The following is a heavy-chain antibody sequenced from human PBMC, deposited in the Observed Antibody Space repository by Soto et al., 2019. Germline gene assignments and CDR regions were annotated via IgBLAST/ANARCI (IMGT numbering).Heavy chain of an antibody. D-gene: IGHD3-22*01. CDR2: IYSGGST. V-gene: IGHV3-53*01. CDR3: ATRPLLPGAP. J-gene: IGHJ3*01. Sequence: VPLVESGGGLIQPGGSLRLSCAASGFTFSSNDMNWVRQAPGKGLEWVSLIYSGGSTYYADSVKGRFTISRDNSKNTVSLHMSSLSDQATAVYNCATRPLLPGAPWGQGTVVTVSS. CDR1: GFTFSSND.